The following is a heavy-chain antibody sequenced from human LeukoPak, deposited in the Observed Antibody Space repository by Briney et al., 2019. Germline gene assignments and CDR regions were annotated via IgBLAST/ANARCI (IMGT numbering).Heavy chain of an antibody. D-gene: IGHD3-22*01. CDR2: ISSSSSYI. Sequence: GSLRLSCAASGFTFSSYGMHWVRQAPGKGLEWVSSISSSSSYIYYADSVKGRFTISRDNSKNTLYLQMNSLRAEDTAVYYCAKDLTMIVVVIPATYFDYWGQGTLVTVSS. CDR3: AKDLTMIVVVIPATYFDY. J-gene: IGHJ4*02. CDR1: GFTFSSYG. V-gene: IGHV3-21*04.